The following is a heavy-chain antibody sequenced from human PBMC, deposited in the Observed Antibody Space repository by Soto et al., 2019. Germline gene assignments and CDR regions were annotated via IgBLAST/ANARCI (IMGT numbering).Heavy chain of an antibody. J-gene: IGHJ5*01. CDR3: TTDSYSTTVVAGIYT. CDR1: GFTFGTDW. Sequence: GGSLRLSCAASGFTFGTDWINWVRQAPGKGLEWVGRVKSKTAGGTTDVAATVKGRFAISGDDSKNMVYMQMNSLKIEDTAAYFCTTDSYSTTVVAGIYTWAHGDVLTISS. D-gene: IGHD2-15*01. CDR2: VKSKTAGGTT. V-gene: IGHV3-15*07.